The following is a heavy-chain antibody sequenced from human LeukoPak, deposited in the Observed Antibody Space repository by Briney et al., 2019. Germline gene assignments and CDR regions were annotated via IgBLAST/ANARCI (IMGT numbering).Heavy chain of an antibody. CDR1: GFIFNNYA. D-gene: IGHD6-19*01. Sequence: GGSLRLSCAGSGFIFNNYAMHWVRQPPGKGLEWVSGISWNSGSIDYADSVKGRFTISRDNAKDSLYLQMNSLRVEDTALYYCAKDNRRHYTSGPNPDSLHWGQGALVTVSS. V-gene: IGHV3-9*01. J-gene: IGHJ4*02. CDR3: AKDNRRHYTSGPNPDSLH. CDR2: ISWNSGSI.